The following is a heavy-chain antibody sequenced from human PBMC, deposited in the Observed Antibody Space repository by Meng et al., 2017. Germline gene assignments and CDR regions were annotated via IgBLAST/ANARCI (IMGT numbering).Heavy chain of an antibody. V-gene: IGHV3-21*01. CDR2: ISSSISYI. J-gene: IGHJ4*02. D-gene: IGHD6-19*01. CDR1: GFTFSSYS. Sequence: DGRLRGSVGASFKPGGALRLSCAAFGFTFSSYSMNWVRQAPGKGLEWVSSISSSISYIYYADSVKGPFTISRDNAKNSLYLQMNSLRAEDTAVYYCARESHSSGWTYWGQGTLVTVSS. CDR3: ARESHSSGWTY.